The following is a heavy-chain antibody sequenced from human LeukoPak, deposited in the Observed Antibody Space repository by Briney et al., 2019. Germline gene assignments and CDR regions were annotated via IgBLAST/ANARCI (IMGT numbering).Heavy chain of an antibody. CDR1: GFTFSGYW. D-gene: IGHD2-2*02. J-gene: IGHJ6*02. V-gene: IGHV3-7*04. CDR3: ATDSILSPNKVGYYYYGMDV. Sequence: GGSLRLSCAASGFTFSGYWMSWVRQAPGKGLEWVANIKQDGSEKYYVDSVKGRFTISRDNAKNSLYLQMNSLRAEDTAVYYCATDSILSPNKVGYYYYGMDVWGHGTTVTVSS. CDR2: IKQDGSEK.